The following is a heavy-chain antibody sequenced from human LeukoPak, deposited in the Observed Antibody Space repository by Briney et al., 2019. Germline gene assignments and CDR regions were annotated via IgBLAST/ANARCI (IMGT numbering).Heavy chain of an antibody. J-gene: IGHJ4*02. CDR2: IYYIGGT. CDR3: ATQMDTAMVFTPYFDY. V-gene: IGHV4-39*01. Sequence: SETLSLTCTVSGGSISSSSYYWGRIRQPPGTGLEWIGSIYYIGGTYYNPSLKSRVTISVDTSKNQFSLKLSSVTAADTAVYYCATQMDTAMVFTPYFDYWGQGTLVTVSS. D-gene: IGHD5-18*01. CDR1: GGSISSSSYY.